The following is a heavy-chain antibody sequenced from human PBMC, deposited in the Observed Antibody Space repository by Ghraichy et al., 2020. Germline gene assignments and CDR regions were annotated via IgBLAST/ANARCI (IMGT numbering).Heavy chain of an antibody. J-gene: IGHJ4*02. CDR2: INAGNGNT. CDR1: GYTFSSYA. Sequence: ASVKVSCKASGYTFSSYAMHWVCQAPGQRLEWMGWINAGNGNTKYSQKFQGRVTITSDTSASTAYMELSSLRSEDTAVYYCARSSVGNNYGDFDYWGQGTLVTVSS. D-gene: IGHD5-18*01. V-gene: IGHV1-3*01. CDR3: ARSSVGNNYGDFDY.